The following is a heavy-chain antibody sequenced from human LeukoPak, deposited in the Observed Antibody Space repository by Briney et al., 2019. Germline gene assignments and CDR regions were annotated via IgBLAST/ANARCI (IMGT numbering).Heavy chain of an antibody. J-gene: IGHJ4*02. CDR1: GFTFDDYA. CDR3: ASRRGY. CDR2: ISWNSGSI. V-gene: IGHV3-9*01. Sequence: GGSLRLSCAASGFTFDDYAVHWVRQAPGKGLEWVSGISWNSGSIGYADSVKGRFTIPRDNAKNSLYLQMNSLRAEDTALYYCASRRGYWGQGTLVTVSS.